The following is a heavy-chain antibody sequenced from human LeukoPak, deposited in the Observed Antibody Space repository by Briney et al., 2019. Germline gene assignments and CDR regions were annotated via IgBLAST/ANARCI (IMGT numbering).Heavy chain of an antibody. CDR3: ARQDFWSGYLGLCYFDY. J-gene: IGHJ4*02. D-gene: IGHD3-3*01. Sequence: SETLSLTCTASGGSISSYYWGWIRQPPGKGLEWIGYIYYSGSTNYNPSLKSRVTISVDTSKNQFSLKLSSVTAADTAVYYCARQDFWSGYLGLCYFDYWGQGTLVTVSS. CDR2: IYYSGST. V-gene: IGHV4-59*08. CDR1: GGSISSYY.